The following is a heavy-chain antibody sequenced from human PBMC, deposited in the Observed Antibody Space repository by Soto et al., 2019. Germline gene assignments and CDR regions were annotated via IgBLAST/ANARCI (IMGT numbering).Heavy chain of an antibody. CDR3: AEAPNFYCSSPNCYKYYFDH. CDR2: ISYDGSEK. V-gene: IGHV3-30*18. D-gene: IGHD2-2*02. J-gene: IGHJ4*02. CDR1: GFTFNTYG. Sequence: GSLRLSCAASGFTFNTYGMHWVRQAPGKGLEWVAVISYDGSEKYYVDSVKGRFTISKDNSKNTLYLQMNSLRPEDTAVYYCAEAPNFYCSSPNCYKYYFDHWVQGTRVTVSS.